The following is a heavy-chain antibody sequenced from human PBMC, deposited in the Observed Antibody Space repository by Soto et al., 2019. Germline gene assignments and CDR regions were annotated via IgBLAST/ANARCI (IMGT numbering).Heavy chain of an antibody. J-gene: IGHJ2*01. CDR2: ISPHNGNT. CDR1: GYTFTSRG. CDR3: VREAGDYDWYFDL. Sequence: QVQLVQSGPEVKEPGASVKVSCKASGYTFTSRGIYWVRQAPGQGLEWMGWISPHNGNTHYSQSLQPRVTLTTDTSTSTAYMDLRSLRSDDTAVYYCVREAGDYDWYFDLWGRGTPVTVSS. D-gene: IGHD4-17*01. V-gene: IGHV1-18*01.